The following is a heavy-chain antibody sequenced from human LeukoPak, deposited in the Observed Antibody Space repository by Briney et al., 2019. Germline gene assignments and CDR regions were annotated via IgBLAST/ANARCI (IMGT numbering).Heavy chain of an antibody. CDR3: ARGVDFWSGSTHWYFDL. J-gene: IGHJ2*01. CDR2: IYYSGST. CDR1: GGSISSSSYY. Sequence: SETLSLTCTVSGGSISSSSYYWGWIRQPPGKGLEWIGSIYYSGSTNYNPSLESRVTISVDTSKNQFSLKLSSVTAADTAVYYCARGVDFWSGSTHWYFDLWGRGTLVTVSS. D-gene: IGHD3-3*01. V-gene: IGHV4-39*07.